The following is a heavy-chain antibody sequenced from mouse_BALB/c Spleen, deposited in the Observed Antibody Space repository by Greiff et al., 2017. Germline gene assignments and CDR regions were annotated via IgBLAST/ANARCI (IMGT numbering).Heavy chain of an antibody. CDR3: ARIDRYRAMDY. Sequence: QVQLQQSGAELMKPGASVKISCKATGYTFSSYWIEWVKQRPGHGLEWIGEILPGSGSTNYNEKFKGKATFTADTSSNTAYMQLSSLTSEDSAVYYCARIDRYRAMDYWGQGTSVTVSS. V-gene: IGHV1-9*01. CDR1: GYTFSSYW. J-gene: IGHJ4*01. CDR2: ILPGSGST. D-gene: IGHD2-14*01.